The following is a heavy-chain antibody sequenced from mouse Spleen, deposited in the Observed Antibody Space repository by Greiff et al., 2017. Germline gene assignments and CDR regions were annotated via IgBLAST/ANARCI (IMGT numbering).Heavy chain of an antibody. CDR1: GYSITSGYY. J-gene: IGHJ1*01. D-gene: IGHD4-1*01. Sequence: ESGPGLVKPSQSLSLTCSVTGYSITSGYYWNWIRQFPGNKLEWMGYISYDGNNNYNPSLKNRISITRDTSKNQFFLKLNSVTTEDTATYYCARDRTGTYWYFDVWGAGTTVTVSS. CDR2: ISYDGNN. V-gene: IGHV3-6*02. CDR3: ARDRTGTYWYFDV.